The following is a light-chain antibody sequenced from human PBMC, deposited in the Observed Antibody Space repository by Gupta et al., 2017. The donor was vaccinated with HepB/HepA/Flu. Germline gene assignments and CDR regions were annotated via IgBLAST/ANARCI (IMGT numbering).Light chain of an antibody. CDR3: QQDLSSPLT. J-gene: IGKJ4*01. CDR2: WSS. Sequence: EIVMIQSPYSLAVSLGERATISCKSSQTVFATSNKKNFLAWYQQRPGQPPRLVISWSSTRESGVPDRFSGRGSGTEFTLTISSRQPEDVAVYYCQQDLSSPLTFGGGTKVDIK. CDR1: QTVFATSNKKNF. V-gene: IGKV4-1*01.